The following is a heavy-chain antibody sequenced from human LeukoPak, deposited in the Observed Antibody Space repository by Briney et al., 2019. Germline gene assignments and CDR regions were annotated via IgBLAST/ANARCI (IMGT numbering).Heavy chain of an antibody. D-gene: IGHD5-18*01. CDR1: GGTFSSYA. CDR3: ARVVPDTAMAYYYYGMDV. CDR2: IIPIFGTA. J-gene: IGHJ6*02. Sequence: GASVKVSCKASGGTFSSYAISWVRQAPGQGLEWMGGIIPIFGTANYAQKFQGRVTITADESTSTAYMELSSLRSEDAAVYYCARVVPDTAMAYYYYGMDVWGQGTTVTVSS. V-gene: IGHV1-69*13.